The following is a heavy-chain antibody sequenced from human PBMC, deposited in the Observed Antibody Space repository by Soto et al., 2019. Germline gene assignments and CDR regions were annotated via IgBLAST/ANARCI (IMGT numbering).Heavy chain of an antibody. D-gene: IGHD3-16*01. Sequence: ASETLSLTSTVSGGSSSSSSYYWGWIRQPPGKGLEWIGSIYYSGSTYYNPSLKSRVTISVDTSKNQFSLKLSSVTAADTAVYYCAIVKITSDNWFDPWGQGTLVTVSS. J-gene: IGHJ5*02. V-gene: IGHV4-39*01. CDR1: GGSSSSSSYY. CDR3: AIVKITSDNWFDP. CDR2: IYYSGST.